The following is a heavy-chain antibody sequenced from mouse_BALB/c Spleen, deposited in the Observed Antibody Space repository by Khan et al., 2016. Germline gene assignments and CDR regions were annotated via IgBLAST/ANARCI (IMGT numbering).Heavy chain of an antibody. J-gene: IGHJ1*01. Sequence: QVQLKQSGPGLVAPSQTLSITCTVSGFSFTGHGVNWVRQPPGKGLEWLGMIWGDGRTEYNSALKSRLTIIKDDSESQVALTMNRLQNDDTAMYSWARDGETGWYFDDGSAGTTFTVSS. CDR1: GFSFTGHG. CDR2: IWGDGRT. V-gene: IGHV2-6-7*01. CDR3: ARDGETGWYFDD.